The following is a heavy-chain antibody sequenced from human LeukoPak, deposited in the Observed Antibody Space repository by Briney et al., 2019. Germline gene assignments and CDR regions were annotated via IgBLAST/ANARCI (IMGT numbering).Heavy chain of an antibody. D-gene: IGHD2-2*01. V-gene: IGHV1-69*04. CDR1: GGTFSSYA. J-gene: IGHJ6*03. CDR3: ARDGPATHYYYYRDV. CDR2: IIPILGIA. Sequence: GASVKVSCKASGGTFSSYAISWVRQAPGQGLEWMGRIIPILGIANYAQKFQGRVTITADKSTSTAYMELSSLRSEDTAVYYCARDGPATHYYYYRDVWGKGTTVTVSS.